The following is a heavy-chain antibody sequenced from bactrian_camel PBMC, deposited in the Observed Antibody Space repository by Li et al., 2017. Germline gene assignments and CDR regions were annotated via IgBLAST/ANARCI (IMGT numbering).Heavy chain of an antibody. Sequence: VQLVESGGGLVQPGGSLRLSCVPSGLTFSRYDMHWVRQRPGKGLEWVSTVLGSSGPGTYYADPLKGRFTISRDNAKNTVYLEMHSLKTEDTAVYYCTGGGFITSWGQGTQVTVS. CDR1: GLTFSRYD. D-gene: IGHD5*01. V-gene: IGHV3S40*01. CDR2: LGSSGPGT. J-gene: IGHJ4*01. CDR3: TGGGFITS.